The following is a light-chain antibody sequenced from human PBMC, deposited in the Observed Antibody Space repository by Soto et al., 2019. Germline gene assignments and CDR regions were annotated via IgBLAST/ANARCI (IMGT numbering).Light chain of an antibody. Sequence: QSALTQPPSASGSPGQSVTISCTGTSSDVGGYNYVSWYQQHPGKVPKLMIYEVTKRPSGVPDRFSGSKSGNTASLTVSGLQAWDEADYYCSSYAGSNILVFGGGTKVTVL. V-gene: IGLV2-8*01. CDR1: SSDVGGYNY. CDR3: SSYAGSNILV. CDR2: EVT. J-gene: IGLJ3*02.